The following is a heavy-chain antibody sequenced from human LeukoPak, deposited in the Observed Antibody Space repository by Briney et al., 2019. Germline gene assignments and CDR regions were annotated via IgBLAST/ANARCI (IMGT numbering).Heavy chain of an antibody. CDR2: SRNKARSYTT. Sequence: GGALRLSCAPSLFTFSEHYMDWVRQAPRKGPEWVGRSRNKARSYTTSYAASVKGRFTISRDDSPKSVDLHMSRLRSEDTAVYYCARVKKENGGTTNFDYWGEGTLVTLSS. CDR3: ARVKKENGGTTNFDY. D-gene: IGHD1-1*01. V-gene: IGHV3-72*01. CDR1: LFTFSEHY. J-gene: IGHJ4*02.